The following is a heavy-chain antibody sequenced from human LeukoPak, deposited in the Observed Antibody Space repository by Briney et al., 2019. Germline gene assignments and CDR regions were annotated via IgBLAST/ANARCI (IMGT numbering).Heavy chain of an antibody. CDR2: IYSDSNT. D-gene: IGHD3-22*01. V-gene: IGHV3-53*01. CDR1: GFTVSSNY. CDR3: ARSPRNKYYYDSSGQDYYFDY. J-gene: IGHJ4*02. Sequence: GGSLRLSCAASGFTVSSNYMSWVRQAPGKGLEWVSLIYSDSNTYYADSVKGRFAISRDNSKNTLYLQMNNLRAEDTAVYYCARSPRNKYYYDSSGQDYYFDYWGQGTLVTVSS.